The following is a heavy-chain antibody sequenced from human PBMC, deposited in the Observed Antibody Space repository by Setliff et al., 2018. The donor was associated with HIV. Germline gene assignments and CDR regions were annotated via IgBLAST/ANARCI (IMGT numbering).Heavy chain of an antibody. CDR2: IYHSGSS. J-gene: IGHJ4*02. CDR3: ARGGGPDTNFDL. Sequence: NPSETLSLTCTVSGDSISSNNYYWAWIRQSPGKGLAWIGCIYHSGSSYYNPSLKSRVTISVDTSKNHFSLNLSSVTAADTAVYDCARGGGPDTNFDLWGQGTLVTVSS. V-gene: IGHV4-39*07. D-gene: IGHD5-18*01. CDR1: GDSISSNNYY.